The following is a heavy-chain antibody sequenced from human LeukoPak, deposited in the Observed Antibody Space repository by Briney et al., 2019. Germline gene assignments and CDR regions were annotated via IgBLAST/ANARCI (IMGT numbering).Heavy chain of an antibody. CDR2: INPNSGGT. J-gene: IGHJ4*02. V-gene: IGHV1-2*02. CDR1: GYTFTGYY. Sequence: ASVKVSCKASGYTFTGYYMHWVRQAPGQGLEWMGWINPNSGGTNYAQKFQGRVTMTRDTSISTAYMELSRLRSDDTAVYYCARMTTVTTVYYFDYWGQGTLVTVSS. CDR3: ARMTTVTTVYYFDY. D-gene: IGHD4-17*01.